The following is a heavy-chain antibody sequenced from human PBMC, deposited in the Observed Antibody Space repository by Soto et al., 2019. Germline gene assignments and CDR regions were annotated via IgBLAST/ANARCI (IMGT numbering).Heavy chain of an antibody. CDR3: ASVAGGGYTYCYFDY. Sequence: EVQLVESGGGLVQPGGSLRLSCAASGFTVISNYMSWVRRAPGKGLEWVSIIYSGGNTYYADSVKARFTISRHNSKNTLYLQMNSLRAEDTAVYYCASVAGGGYTYCYFDYWGQGTLVTVSS. CDR2: IYSGGNT. J-gene: IGHJ4*02. D-gene: IGHD5-18*01. CDR1: GFTVISNY. V-gene: IGHV3-66*01.